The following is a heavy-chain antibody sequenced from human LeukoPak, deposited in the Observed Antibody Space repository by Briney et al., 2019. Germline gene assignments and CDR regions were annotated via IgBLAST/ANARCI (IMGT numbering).Heavy chain of an antibody. CDR1: GFSLSTSGVG. CDR2: IYWDDDK. Sequence: SGPTLVKPTQTLTLTCTFSGFSLSTSGVGVGWIRQPPGKALEWLTLIYWDDDKRYSPSLKSRLTITKDTSKNQVVLTMTNMDPVDTATYYCAHSHQGSIAAPSRHFDYWGQGTLVTVSS. J-gene: IGHJ4*02. D-gene: IGHD6-6*01. V-gene: IGHV2-5*02. CDR3: AHSHQGSIAAPSRHFDY.